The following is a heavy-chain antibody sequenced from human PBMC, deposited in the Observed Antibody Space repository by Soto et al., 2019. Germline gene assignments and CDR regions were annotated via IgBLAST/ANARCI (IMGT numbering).Heavy chain of an antibody. V-gene: IGHV3-33*01. D-gene: IGHD3-10*01. CDR3: AREIDELLWFGELLSSGMDV. CDR1: GFTFSSYG. CDR2: IWYDGSNK. J-gene: IGHJ6*02. Sequence: QVQLVESGGGVVQPGRSLRLSCAASGFTFSSYGMHWVRQAPGKGLELVAVIWYDGSNKYYADSVKGRFTISRDNSKNTMYLQMNRLRAEDTAVYYCAREIDELLWFGELLSSGMDVWGQGTTVTVSS.